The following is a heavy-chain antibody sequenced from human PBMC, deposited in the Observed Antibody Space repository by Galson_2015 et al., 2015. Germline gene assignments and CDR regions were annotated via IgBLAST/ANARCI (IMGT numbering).Heavy chain of an antibody. V-gene: IGHV4-4*08. D-gene: IGHD3-10*01. CDR3: AGFYGSGSHTWFDP. Sequence: SETLSLTCSVSGGSFSNSYWSWIRQPPGKGLEWLGHISNSGTSNYNPSLKSRATISLDTSKNQFSRKLSSVTAADTAVYFCAGFYGSGSHTWFDPWGQGTLVTVSS. CDR2: ISNSGTS. CDR1: GGSFSNSY. J-gene: IGHJ5*02.